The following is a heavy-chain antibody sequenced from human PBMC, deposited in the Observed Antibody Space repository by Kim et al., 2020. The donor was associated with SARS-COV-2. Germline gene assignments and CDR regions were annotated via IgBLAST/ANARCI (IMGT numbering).Heavy chain of an antibody. Sequence: ASVKVSCQVSGYIFSSYHINWVRQAPGQGLEWMGWMDPYTGNTGYAQKFQGRLTMTGDTSTNTAHMELSSLITEDTAVYYCAREFHVWGSYRSLLGNWGQ. CDR2: MDPYTGNT. CDR3: AREFHVWGSYRSLLGN. D-gene: IGHD3-16*02. V-gene: IGHV1-8*01. CDR1: GYIFSSYH. J-gene: IGHJ1*01.